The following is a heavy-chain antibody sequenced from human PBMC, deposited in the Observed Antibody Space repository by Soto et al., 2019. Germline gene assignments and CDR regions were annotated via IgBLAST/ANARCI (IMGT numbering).Heavy chain of an antibody. CDR2: IIPMIGRT. CDR3: ASWDYDVLTGYSSDD. D-gene: IGHD3-9*01. J-gene: IGHJ4*02. CDR1: GGTFNNYG. V-gene: IGHV1-69*01. Sequence: QVQLVQSGAEVKKPGSSVKVSCKASGGTFNNYGMGWVRQAPGQGLEWMGGIIPMIGRTNYAQKFQGRLTLTEDASRSTAYMELRSLRSDDTAVYYCASWDYDVLTGYSSDDWGQGTLVTVSS.